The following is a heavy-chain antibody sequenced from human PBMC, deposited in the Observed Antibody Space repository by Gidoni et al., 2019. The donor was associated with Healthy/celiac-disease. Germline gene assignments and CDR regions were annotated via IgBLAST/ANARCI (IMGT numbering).Heavy chain of an antibody. D-gene: IGHD6-13*01. Sequence: EVQLLESGGGLVQAVGSLRLSCAASGFTFSSYAMSWVRQAPGKGLEWVSAISGSGGSTYYADSVKGRFTISRDNSKNTLYLQMNSLRAEDTAVYYCAKGGIAPGWFDPWGQGTLVTVSS. CDR1: GFTFSSYA. V-gene: IGHV3-23*01. J-gene: IGHJ5*02. CDR3: AKGGIAPGWFDP. CDR2: ISGSGGST.